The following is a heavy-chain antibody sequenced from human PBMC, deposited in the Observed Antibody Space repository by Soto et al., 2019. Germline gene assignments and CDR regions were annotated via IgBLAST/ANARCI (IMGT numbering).Heavy chain of an antibody. CDR1: GYPITTYY. CDR3: ATDDYGIFPY. J-gene: IGHJ4*02. Sequence: ASVKVSCKVSGYPITTYYIHWVRQAPGQGLEWMGWIDPRSGGTVYEQKFQGRVTMTRDTSISTVYMDLSGLTSDDTALYYCATDDYGIFPYWGQGSLVTVSS. D-gene: IGHD3-10*01. V-gene: IGHV1-2*02. CDR2: IDPRSGGT.